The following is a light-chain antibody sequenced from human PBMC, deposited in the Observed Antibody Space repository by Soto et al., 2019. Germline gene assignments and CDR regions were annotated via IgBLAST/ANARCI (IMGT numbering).Light chain of an antibody. J-gene: IGKJ1*01. V-gene: IGKV3-20*01. CDR2: GAS. Sequence: EIVLTQSPGTLSLSPAERATLSCRASQSVSRSYLAWYQQKPGQAPRLLIYGASSRATGIPDRFSGSGSGTDFTLTIRRLEPEDFAVYYCQQYGSSPQTFGQGTKV. CDR3: QQYGSSPQT. CDR1: QSVSRSY.